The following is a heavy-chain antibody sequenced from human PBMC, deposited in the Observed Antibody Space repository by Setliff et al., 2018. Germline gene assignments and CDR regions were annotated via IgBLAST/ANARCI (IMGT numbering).Heavy chain of an antibody. CDR3: AREQWLDPPGYYYMDV. D-gene: IGHD6-19*01. J-gene: IGHJ6*03. Sequence: SETLSLTCTVSGGSISSYYWSWNRQPAGKGLEWIGHIYIGGSANYNPSLMSRVTMSIDTSKNQFSLKLNSVTAADMAVYYCAREQWLDPPGYYYMDVWAKGTTVTVSS. V-gene: IGHV4-4*07. CDR2: IYIGGSA. CDR1: GGSISSYY.